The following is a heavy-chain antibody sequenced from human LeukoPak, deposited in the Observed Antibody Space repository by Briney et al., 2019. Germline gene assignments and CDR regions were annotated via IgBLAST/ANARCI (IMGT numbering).Heavy chain of an antibody. CDR3: ARGAAAANGY. D-gene: IGHD6-13*01. CDR2: INSAESST. J-gene: IGHJ4*02. CDR1: GFTFSSYW. V-gene: IGHV3-74*01. Sequence: GGSLRLSCAASGFTFSSYWMHWVRQAPGKGLVWVSNINSAESSTNYADSVKGRFTISRDNAKSTLYLQMNSLRPEDTAVYYCARGAAAANGYWGQGTLATVSS.